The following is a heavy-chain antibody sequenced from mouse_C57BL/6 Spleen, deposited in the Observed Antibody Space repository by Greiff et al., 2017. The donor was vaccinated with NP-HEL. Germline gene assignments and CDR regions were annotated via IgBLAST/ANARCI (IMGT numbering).Heavy chain of an antibody. J-gene: IGHJ2*01. V-gene: IGHV1-80*01. CDR2: IYPGDGDT. CDR1: GYAFSSYW. D-gene: IGHD2-3*01. Sequence: VQLQQSGAELVKPGASVKISCKASGYAFSSYWMNWVKQRPGKGLEWIGQIYPGDGDTNYNGKFKGKATLTADKSSSTAYMQLSSLTSEDSAVYFCAIVYDGGYFDYWGQGTTLTVSS. CDR3: AIVYDGGYFDY.